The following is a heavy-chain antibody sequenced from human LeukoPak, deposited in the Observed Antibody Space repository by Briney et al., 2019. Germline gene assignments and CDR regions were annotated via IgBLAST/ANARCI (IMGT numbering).Heavy chain of an antibody. V-gene: IGHV3-30*03. CDR3: ATNSRRPHQYYMDV. Sequence: PGRSLRLSCAASGFTFSSYDVHWVRQAPGKGLEWVTLISYDGGNKYYGDSVKGRFTISRDNSKNTLYLQMTSLRVEDTAFYYCATNSRRPHQYYMDVWGKGTTVTVSS. D-gene: IGHD1-14*01. CDR2: ISYDGGNK. CDR1: GFTFSSYD. J-gene: IGHJ6*03.